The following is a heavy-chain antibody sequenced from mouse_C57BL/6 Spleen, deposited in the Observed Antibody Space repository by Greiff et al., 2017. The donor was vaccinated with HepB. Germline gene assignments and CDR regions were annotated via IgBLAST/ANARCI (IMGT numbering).Heavy chain of an antibody. J-gene: IGHJ3*01. CDR1: GYTFTSYW. CDR3: ARSGYDEAGRFAY. V-gene: IGHV1-7*01. CDR2: INPSSGYT. Sequence: QVQLQQSGAELAKPGASVKLSCKASGYTFTSYWMHWVKQRPGQGLEWIGYINPSSGYTKYNQKFKDKATWTADKSSSTAYMQLSSLTYEDSAVYYCARSGYDEAGRFAYWGQGTLVTVSA. D-gene: IGHD2-14*01.